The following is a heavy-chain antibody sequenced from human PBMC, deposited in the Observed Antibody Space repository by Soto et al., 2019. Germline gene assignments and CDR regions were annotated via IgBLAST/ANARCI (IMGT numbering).Heavy chain of an antibody. J-gene: IGHJ6*02. Sequence: GGSLRLSCAASGFTFSSYAMSWVRQAPGKGLEWVSAISGSGGSTYYTDSVKGRFTISRDNSKNTLYLQMNSLRAEDTAVYYCASPSFGELFSQSYYYYDGMDVWGQGTTVIGSS. V-gene: IGHV3-23*01. CDR1: GFTFSSYA. CDR3: ASPSFGELFSQSYYYYDGMDV. CDR2: ISGSGGST. D-gene: IGHD3-10*01.